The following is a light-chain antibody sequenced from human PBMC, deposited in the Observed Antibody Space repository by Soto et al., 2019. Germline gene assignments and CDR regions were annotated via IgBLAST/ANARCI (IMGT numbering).Light chain of an antibody. Sequence: EIVMTQSPATLSVSPGERATLSCRASQSVSSNLDWYQQKPGQAPRLLIYGASTRATGIPARFSGSGSGTEFTLTISSLQSEDFAVYYCQQYNNWPPYTFGQGTKLKIK. J-gene: IGKJ2*01. V-gene: IGKV3-15*01. CDR1: QSVSSN. CDR2: GAS. CDR3: QQYNNWPPYT.